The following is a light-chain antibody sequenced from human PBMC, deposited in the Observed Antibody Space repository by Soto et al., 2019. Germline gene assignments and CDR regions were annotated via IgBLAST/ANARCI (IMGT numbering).Light chain of an antibody. CDR1: PSVSSIY. J-gene: IGKJ4*01. V-gene: IGKV3-20*01. CDR3: QQYGSSPLT. Sequence: EIVLTQSPGTLSLSPGDRATLSCRASPSVSSIYLAWYQQKPGQAPRLLIYDVSKRATGIPDRFSGSGSGTDFTLTISRMEPEDLAVYYCQQYGSSPLTFGGGTKVEIK. CDR2: DVS.